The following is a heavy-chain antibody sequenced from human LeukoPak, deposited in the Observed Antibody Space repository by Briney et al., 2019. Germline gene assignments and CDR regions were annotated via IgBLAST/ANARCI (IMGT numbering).Heavy chain of an antibody. D-gene: IGHD3-10*01. CDR1: GGSFSGHF. CDR3: ARGGTMVRGVIPREY. J-gene: IGHJ4*02. CDR2: INHGGST. Sequence: SETLSLTCVVYGGSFSGHFWNWIRQAPGKGLEWIGEINHGGSTNYNPSLKNRVTISVDTSKNQFSLKLSSVTAADTAVYYCARGGTMVRGVIPREYWGQGTLVTVSS. V-gene: IGHV4-34*01.